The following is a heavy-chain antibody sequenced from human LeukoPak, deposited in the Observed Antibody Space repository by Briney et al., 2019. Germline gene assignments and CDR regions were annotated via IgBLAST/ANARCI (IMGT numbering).Heavy chain of an antibody. CDR3: ARGDCSSTSCYYPGAGDFDY. Sequence: GASVKVSCKASGYTFTGYYMHWVRQAPGQGLEWMGWINANSGGTNYAQKFQGRVTMTRDTSISTAYMELSRLRSDDTAVYYCARGDCSSTSCYYPGAGDFDYWGQGTLVTVSS. CDR1: GYTFTGYY. J-gene: IGHJ4*02. CDR2: INANSGGT. D-gene: IGHD2-2*01. V-gene: IGHV1-2*02.